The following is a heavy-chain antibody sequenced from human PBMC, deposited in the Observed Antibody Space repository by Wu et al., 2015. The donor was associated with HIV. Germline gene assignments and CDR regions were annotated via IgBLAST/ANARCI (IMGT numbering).Heavy chain of an antibody. D-gene: IGHD5-24*01. CDR2: ISPIFGTA. CDR1: GYTFTSYG. V-gene: IGHV1-69*13. J-gene: IGHJ6*02. CDR3: ARDGDGYNYGYYYYGMDV. Sequence: VQLVQSGAEVKKPGASVKVSCKASGYTFTSYGISWVRQAPGQGLEWMGWISPIFGTANYAQKFQGRVTITADESTSTAYMELSSLRSEDTAVYYCARDGDGYNYGYYYYGMDVWAKGPRHRLL.